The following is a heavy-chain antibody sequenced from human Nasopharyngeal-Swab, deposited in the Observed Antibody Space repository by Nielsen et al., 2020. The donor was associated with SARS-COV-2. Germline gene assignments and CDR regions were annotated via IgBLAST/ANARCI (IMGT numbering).Heavy chain of an antibody. CDR1: GFTFNNYN. CDR2: ISSSSSYI. J-gene: IGHJ6*01. CDR3: TLLQEHL. Sequence: GESLKISCAASGFTFNNYNFNWVRQAPGKGLGWVSSISSSSSYIYYADSVKGRFTISRDNAKNSLYLQMNSLHQGPIGLPPGTLLQEHLWG. V-gene: IGHV3-21*01.